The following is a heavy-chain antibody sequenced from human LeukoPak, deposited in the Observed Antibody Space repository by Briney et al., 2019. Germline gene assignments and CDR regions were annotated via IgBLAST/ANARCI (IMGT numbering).Heavy chain of an antibody. V-gene: IGHV4-59*01. CDR3: AREDPQTTVPEGLDV. Sequence: PSATLSLTCTVSGRSISTFYWSWLRQPPGKGLEWTGYINYSGSTNYNPSLKSRVTISVDTSKNQFSLRLSSVTAADTAVYYCAREDPQTTVPEGLDVWGQGTTVTVSS. D-gene: IGHD4-17*01. CDR1: GRSISTFY. J-gene: IGHJ6*02. CDR2: INYSGST.